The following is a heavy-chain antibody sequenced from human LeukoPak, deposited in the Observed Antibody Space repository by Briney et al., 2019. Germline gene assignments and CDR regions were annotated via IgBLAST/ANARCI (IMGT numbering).Heavy chain of an antibody. CDR3: AKDEDCSSTSCPEDY. J-gene: IGHJ4*02. CDR1: GFTFDDYA. D-gene: IGHD2-2*01. V-gene: IGHV3-43*02. CDR2: ISGDGDST. Sequence: GGSLRLSCAASGFTFDDYAMHWVRQAPGKGLEWVSLISGDGDSTYYADSVKGRFTISRDNSKNTLYLQMNSLRAEDTAVYYCAKDEDCSSTSCPEDYWGQGTLVTVSS.